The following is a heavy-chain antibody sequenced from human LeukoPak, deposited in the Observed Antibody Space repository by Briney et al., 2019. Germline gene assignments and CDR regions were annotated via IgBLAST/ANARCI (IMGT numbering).Heavy chain of an antibody. CDR3: AKSRAGSSGFYLDH. V-gene: IGHV3-74*01. J-gene: IGHJ4*02. D-gene: IGHD3-22*01. CDR2: INSDGKST. CDR1: GFTFSSYW. Sequence: PGGSLRLSCAASGFTFSSYWMHWVRQGPGEGLVWVSRINSDGKSTSYADSVKGRFTISRDNAKNTLYLQMNSLRAEDTAVYFCAKSRAGSSGFYLDHWGQGTLVTVS.